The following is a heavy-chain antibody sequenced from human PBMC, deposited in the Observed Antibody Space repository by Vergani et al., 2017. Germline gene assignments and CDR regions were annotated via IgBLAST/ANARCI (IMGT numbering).Heavy chain of an antibody. V-gene: IGHV1-69*13. CDR1: GGPFSSYA. CDR2: IIPIFGTA. J-gene: IGHJ3*02. Sequence: QVQLVQSGAEVKKPGSSVKVSCKASGGPFSSYAISWVRQAPGQGLEWMGGIIPIFGTANYTQKFQGRVTITADESTSTAYMELSSLRSEDTAVYYCARDRVGAPLDAFDIWGQGTMVTVSS. CDR3: ARDRVGAPLDAFDI. D-gene: IGHD1-26*01.